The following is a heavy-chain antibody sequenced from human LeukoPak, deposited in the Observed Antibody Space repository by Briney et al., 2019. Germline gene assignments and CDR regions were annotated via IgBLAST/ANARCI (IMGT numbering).Heavy chain of an antibody. Sequence: PSETLSLTCPVSGFSITSRYFWGWIRQSPAKRLEWIGYIYHNGDTVYNPSLNSSLRSRVTLLVEPSKNQFSLSLNSVIAADTAVFYCVRAESVGIYDVWGQGILVTVSS. D-gene: IGHD1-26*01. CDR3: VRAESVGIYDV. CDR2: IYHNGDT. CDR1: GFSITSRYF. V-gene: IGHV4-38-2*02. J-gene: IGHJ4*02.